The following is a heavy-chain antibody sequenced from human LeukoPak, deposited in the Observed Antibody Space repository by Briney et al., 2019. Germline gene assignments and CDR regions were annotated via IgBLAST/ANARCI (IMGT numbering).Heavy chain of an antibody. Sequence: AGGSLRLSCAASGFTFSYYSMNWFRQAPGKGLEWVSYISSGSKNINYADSVKGRFTISRDNSKNSLYLQMNSLRAEDTAVYYCARDVSISAANPCYWGQGTLVTVSS. CDR2: ISSGSKNI. CDR1: GFTFSYYS. CDR3: ARDVSISAANPCY. D-gene: IGHD6-13*01. J-gene: IGHJ4*02. V-gene: IGHV3-21*01.